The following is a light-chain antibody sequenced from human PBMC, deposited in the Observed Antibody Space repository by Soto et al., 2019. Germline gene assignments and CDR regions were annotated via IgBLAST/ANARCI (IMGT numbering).Light chain of an antibody. CDR2: ENN. CDR3: QAYDSSLSGYV. CDR1: SSNIGAGYE. Sequence: QSVLTQPPSVSEAPGQRVTISCTGSSSNIGAGYEAHWYQQVPGTAPKLLIYENNNRPSGFPDRFSGSKSGTSASLAITGLQAEDEAEYYCQAYDSSLSGYVFGTGTKFTVL. J-gene: IGLJ1*01. V-gene: IGLV1-40*01.